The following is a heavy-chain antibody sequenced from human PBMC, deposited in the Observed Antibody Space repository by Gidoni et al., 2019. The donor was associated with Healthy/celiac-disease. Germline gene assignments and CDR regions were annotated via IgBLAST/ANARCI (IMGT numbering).Heavy chain of an antibody. J-gene: IGHJ4*02. CDR2: IYYSGST. D-gene: IGHD6-13*01. Sequence: QLQLQESGPGLVKPSETLSLTCTVSGGSISSSSYYWGWSRQPPGKGLEWIGSIYYSGSTYYNPSLKSRVTISVDTSKNQFSLKLSSVTAADTAVYYCARSYSSSWYGVSRQPYYFDYWGQGTLVTVSS. CDR1: GGSISSSSYY. CDR3: ARSYSSSWYGVSRQPYYFDY. V-gene: IGHV4-39*01.